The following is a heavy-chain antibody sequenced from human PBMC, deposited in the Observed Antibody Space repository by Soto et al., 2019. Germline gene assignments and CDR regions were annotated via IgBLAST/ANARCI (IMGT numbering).Heavy chain of an antibody. CDR1: GLTFSSYA. Sequence: QAHLVESGGGVVQPGGSLRLSCAASGLTFSSYAMHWVRQAPGKGLEWVALMWYDRSHTYYAQSVKGRFNISRDESKNMLFLHMSRLRGEHTAVYYCSIDRSCRSGYYSGIDVWGQGTRITVS. CDR3: SIDRSCRSGYYSGIDV. J-gene: IGHJ6*02. D-gene: IGHD3-3*01. V-gene: IGHV3-33*01. CDR2: MWYDRSHT.